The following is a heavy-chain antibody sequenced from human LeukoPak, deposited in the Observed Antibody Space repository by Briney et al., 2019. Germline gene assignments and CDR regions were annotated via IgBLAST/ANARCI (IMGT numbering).Heavy chain of an antibody. CDR3: ARDLLTGASY. Sequence: PGGSLRLSCAASGFTFSNAWMSWVRQAPGKGLEWVSSISSSSSYIYYADSVKGRFTISRDNAKNSLYLQMNSLRAEDTAVYYCARDLLTGASYWGQGTLVTVSS. CDR1: GFTFSNAW. J-gene: IGHJ4*02. CDR2: ISSSSSYI. D-gene: IGHD3-9*01. V-gene: IGHV3-21*01.